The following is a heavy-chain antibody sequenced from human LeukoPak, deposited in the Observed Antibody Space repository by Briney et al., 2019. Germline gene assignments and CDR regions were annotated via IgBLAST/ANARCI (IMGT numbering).Heavy chain of an antibody. Sequence: GGSLRLSCAASGFTFSSYSMNWVRQAPGKGLEWVSSISSSSSYIYYADSVKGRFTISRDNAKNSLYLQMNSLRAEDTAVYYCAKDSLLCGGDCSFYYYGMDVWGQGTTVTVSS. D-gene: IGHD2-21*02. CDR2: ISSSSSYI. J-gene: IGHJ6*02. V-gene: IGHV3-21*04. CDR3: AKDSLLCGGDCSFYYYGMDV. CDR1: GFTFSSYS.